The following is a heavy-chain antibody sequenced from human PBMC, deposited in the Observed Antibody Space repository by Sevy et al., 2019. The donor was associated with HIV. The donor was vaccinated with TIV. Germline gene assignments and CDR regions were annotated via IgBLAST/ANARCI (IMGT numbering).Heavy chain of an antibody. V-gene: IGHV1-24*01. J-gene: IGHJ4*02. D-gene: IGHD3-22*01. CDR3: ATTKDYYDSSGDPFDY. Sequence: ASVTVSCKVSGKTLTELSMHWVRQAPGKGLEWMGSFDPEDGEKIYAQKFQGRVTMTEDTSTDTAYMELSSLRSEDTAVYYCATTKDYYDSSGDPFDYWGQGTLVTVSS. CDR2: FDPEDGEK. CDR1: GKTLTELS.